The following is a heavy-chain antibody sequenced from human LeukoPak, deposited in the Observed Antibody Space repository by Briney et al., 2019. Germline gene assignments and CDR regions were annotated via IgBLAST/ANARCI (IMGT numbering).Heavy chain of an antibody. CDR1: GGSISSGGYY. V-gene: IGHV4-31*03. CDR3: ARDERYCTNGVCYSYYGMDV. D-gene: IGHD2-8*01. J-gene: IGHJ6*02. Sequence: SETLSLTCTVSGGSISSGGYYWSWIRQHPGKGLEWIGYIYYSGSTYYNPSLKSRVTISVDTSKNQFSLKLSSVTAADTAVYYCARDERYCTNGVCYSYYGMDVWGQGTTVTVSS. CDR2: IYYSGST.